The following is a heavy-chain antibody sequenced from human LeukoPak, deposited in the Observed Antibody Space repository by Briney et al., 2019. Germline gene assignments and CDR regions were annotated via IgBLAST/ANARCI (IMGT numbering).Heavy chain of an antibody. CDR1: GYTISSGYQ. CDR3: ARRVEGYCSGGSCYSYYYYMDV. V-gene: IGHV4-61*01. D-gene: IGHD2-15*01. J-gene: IGHJ6*03. Sequence: KPSETLSLTCIISGYTISSGYQWGWIRQPPGRGLEWIGYIYYSGSTNYNPSLKSRVTISVDTSKNQFSLKLSSVTAADTAVYYWARRVEGYCSGGSCYSYYYYMDVWGKGTTVTVSS. CDR2: IYYSGST.